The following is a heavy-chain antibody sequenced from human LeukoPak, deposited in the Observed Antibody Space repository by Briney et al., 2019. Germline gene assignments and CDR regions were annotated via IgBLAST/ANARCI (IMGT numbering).Heavy chain of an antibody. D-gene: IGHD6-6*01. CDR3: AREHSSSSGKVFDY. V-gene: IGHV1-2*02. Sequence: ASVKVSCKASGYTFPGYYMHWVRQAPGQGLEWMGWINPNSGGTNYAQKFQGRVTMTRDTPISTAYMELSRLRSDDTAVYYCAREHSSSSGKVFDYWGQGTLVTVSS. CDR2: INPNSGGT. J-gene: IGHJ4*02. CDR1: GYTFPGYY.